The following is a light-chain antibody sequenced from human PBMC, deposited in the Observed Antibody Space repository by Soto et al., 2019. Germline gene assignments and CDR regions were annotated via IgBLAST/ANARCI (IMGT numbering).Light chain of an antibody. Sequence: QSVLAQPPSASGSPGQSVTISCTGSGSDIGAYNFVSWYQQHPSKAPKLMIFGVTERPSGVPDRFSGSKSGNTASLTVSGLQADDEAVYYCYSYAGRNIWVFGGGTKLTVL. CDR3: YSYAGRNIWV. V-gene: IGLV2-8*01. CDR1: GSDIGAYNF. J-gene: IGLJ3*02. CDR2: GVT.